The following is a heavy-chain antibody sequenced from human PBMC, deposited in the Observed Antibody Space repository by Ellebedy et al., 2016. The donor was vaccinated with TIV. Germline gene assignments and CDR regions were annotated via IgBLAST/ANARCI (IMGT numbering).Heavy chain of an antibody. CDR2: IYYTGST. J-gene: IGHJ4*02. D-gene: IGHD3-3*01. CDR3: AREFRYDFWRGPLDH. Sequence: SETLSLXCTVSGDSISSSNHYWTWLRQPPGKGLEWIGNIYYTGSTSYSPSLTGRVTISIDTPKNQFSLKVTSVTAADTAVYYCAREFRYDFWRGPLDHWGQGTLVTVSS. CDR1: GDSISSSNHY. V-gene: IGHV4-61*01.